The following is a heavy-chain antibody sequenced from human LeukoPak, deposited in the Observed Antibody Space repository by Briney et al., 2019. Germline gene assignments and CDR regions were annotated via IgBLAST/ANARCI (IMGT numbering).Heavy chain of an antibody. J-gene: IGHJ5*02. D-gene: IGHD2-21*01. CDR1: GGSISSYY. CDR2: IYYSGST. CDR3: ARDKHSTKQTEYNWFDP. Sequence: SETLSLTCTVSGGSISSYYWSWIRQPPGKGLEWIGYIYYSGSTNYNPSLKSRVTISVDTSKNQFSLKLSSVTAADTAVYYCARDKHSTKQTEYNWFDPWGQGTLVTVSS. V-gene: IGHV4-59*01.